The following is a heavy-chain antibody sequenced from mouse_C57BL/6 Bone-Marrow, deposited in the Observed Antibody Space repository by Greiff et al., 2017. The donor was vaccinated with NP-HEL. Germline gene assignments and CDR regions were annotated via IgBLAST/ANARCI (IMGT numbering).Heavy chain of an antibody. J-gene: IGHJ4*01. Sequence: QVQLQQSGAELARPGASVKLSCKASGYTFTSYGISWVKQRTGQGLEWIGEIYPRSGNTYYNEKFKGKATLTADKSSSTAYMELRSLTSEDSAVYFCAKRSSYGGLYYYAMDYWGQGTSVTVSS. V-gene: IGHV1-81*01. D-gene: IGHD1-1*02. CDR3: AKRSSYGGLYYYAMDY. CDR2: IYPRSGNT. CDR1: GYTFTSYG.